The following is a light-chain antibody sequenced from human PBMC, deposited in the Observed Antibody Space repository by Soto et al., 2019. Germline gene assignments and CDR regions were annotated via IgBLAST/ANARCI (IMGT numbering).Light chain of an antibody. CDR2: MAS. Sequence: DIQMTQSPSTLSASVGDRVTITCRASQSISSWLAWYQQKPGKAPKLLIYMASSLESGVPSRFSGSGSGTEFTLTISSLQPDDFATYYCQQYNSYPYTFGQGTKLEIK. V-gene: IGKV1-5*03. J-gene: IGKJ2*01. CDR1: QSISSW. CDR3: QQYNSYPYT.